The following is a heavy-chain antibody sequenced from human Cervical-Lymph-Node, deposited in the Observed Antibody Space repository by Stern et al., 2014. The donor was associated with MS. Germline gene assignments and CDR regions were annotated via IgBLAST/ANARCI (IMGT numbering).Heavy chain of an antibody. CDR1: GGTFSSPP. Sequence: QLVQSGAEVKEPVSSVKVSCKASGGTFSSPPITWVRQAPGQGLEWMGGILPMYATATHAQKFQGRLTITADKSTSITYMELSSLIFEDTAVYYCASSIVATGYWGQGTLVTVSS. D-gene: IGHD2-21*01. CDR2: ILPMYATA. J-gene: IGHJ4*02. CDR3: ASSIVATGY. V-gene: IGHV1-69*06.